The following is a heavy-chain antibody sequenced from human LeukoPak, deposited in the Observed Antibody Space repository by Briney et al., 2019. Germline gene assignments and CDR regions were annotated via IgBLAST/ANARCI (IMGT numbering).Heavy chain of an antibody. D-gene: IGHD3-10*01. CDR2: IYHSGST. Sequence: PSGTLSLTCAVSGGSITSSNWWSWVRQPPGKGLEWIGEIYHSGSTNYIPSLKSRVTISVDKSKNHFSLKLSSVTAADTAVYYCTRTAYYYGSGSPSDIWGQGTMVTVSS. CDR3: TRTAYYYGSGSPSDI. CDR1: GGSITSSNW. V-gene: IGHV4-4*02. J-gene: IGHJ3*02.